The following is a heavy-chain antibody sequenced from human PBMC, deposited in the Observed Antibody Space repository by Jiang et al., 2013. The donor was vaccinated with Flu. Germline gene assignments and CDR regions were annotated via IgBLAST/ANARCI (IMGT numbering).Heavy chain of an antibody. CDR1: GYIFTSYG. J-gene: IGHJ4*02. Sequence: SGAEVKKPGASVKVSCKASGYIFTSYGISWVRQAPGQGLEWMGWISAYNGNTNYAQMLQGRVTMTTDTSTSTAYMELRSLRSDDTAAYYCARAPNQEYGGNSVSDCWGQGTLVTVSS. CDR3: ARAPNQEYGGNSVSDC. D-gene: IGHD4-23*01. V-gene: IGHV1-18*01. CDR2: ISAYNGNT.